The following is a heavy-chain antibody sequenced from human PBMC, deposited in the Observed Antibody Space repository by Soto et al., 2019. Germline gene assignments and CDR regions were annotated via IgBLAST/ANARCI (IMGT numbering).Heavy chain of an antibody. D-gene: IGHD1-26*01. V-gene: IGHV3-23*01. CDR1: GFTFSNYA. CDR3: ARRASGSYSHS. CDR2: ISGSGDST. J-gene: IGHJ4*02. Sequence: EVQLLESGGGLVQPGGSLRLSCAASGFTFSNYAMNWVRQAPVKGLEWVSVISGSGDSTYHAASVKGRFTISRDNSKNTLSLQLNSLRAEDTALYYCARRASGSYSHSWGQGPLVTVSS.